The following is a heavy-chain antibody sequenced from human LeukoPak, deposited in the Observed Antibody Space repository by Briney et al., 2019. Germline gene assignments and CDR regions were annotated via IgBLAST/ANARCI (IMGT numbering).Heavy chain of an antibody. CDR3: AKDLESPAGTTYYFDY. Sequence: PGGSLRLSCAASGFTFSSYAMSWVRQAPGKGLEGVSAISGSGGSTYYADSVKGRFTISRDNSKNTLYLQMNSLRAEDTAVYYCAKDLESPAGTTYYFDYWGQGTLVTVSS. V-gene: IGHV3-23*01. D-gene: IGHD6-13*01. J-gene: IGHJ4*02. CDR1: GFTFSSYA. CDR2: ISGSGGST.